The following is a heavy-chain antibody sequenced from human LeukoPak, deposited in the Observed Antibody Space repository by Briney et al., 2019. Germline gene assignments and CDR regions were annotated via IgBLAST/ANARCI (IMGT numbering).Heavy chain of an antibody. J-gene: IGHJ4*02. D-gene: IGHD6-25*01. CDR2: IRPNSGGT. V-gene: IGHV1-2*02. CDR1: GYTFTGYY. Sequence: GASVKVSCKASGYTFTGYYIHWLRQAPGQGLGWMGWIRPNSGGTNYAQKFQGRVTMTRDTSISTAYMELSSLRSDDTSVFYCAGSIAATGHMPHDYWGQGTLVTVSS. CDR3: AGSIAATGHMPHDY.